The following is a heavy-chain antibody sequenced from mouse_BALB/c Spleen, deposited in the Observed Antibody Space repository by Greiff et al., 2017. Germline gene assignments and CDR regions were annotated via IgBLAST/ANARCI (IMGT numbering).Heavy chain of an antibody. Sequence: EVMLVESGGGLVKPGGSLKLSCAASGFTFSSYTMSWVRQTPEKRLEWVATISSGGSYTYYPDSVKGRFTISRDNAKNTLYLQMSSLKSEDTAMYYCTREDPYAMDYWGQGTSVTVSS. V-gene: IGHV5-6-4*01. CDR2: ISSGGSYT. CDR1: GFTFSSYT. J-gene: IGHJ4*01. CDR3: TREDPYAMDY.